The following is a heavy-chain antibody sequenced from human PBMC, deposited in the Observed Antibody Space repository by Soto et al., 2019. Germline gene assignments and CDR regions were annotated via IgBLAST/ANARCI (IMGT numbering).Heavy chain of an antibody. D-gene: IGHD3-10*01. Sequence: ASVKVSCKASGYTFTSYAMHWVRQAPGQRLEWMGWINAGNGNTKYSQRFQGRVTITRDTSASTAYMELSSLRSEDTAVYYCAREGITMVRGVRAKWFDPWGQGTLVTVSS. CDR2: INAGNGNT. CDR3: AREGITMVRGVRAKWFDP. V-gene: IGHV1-3*01. CDR1: GYTFTSYA. J-gene: IGHJ5*02.